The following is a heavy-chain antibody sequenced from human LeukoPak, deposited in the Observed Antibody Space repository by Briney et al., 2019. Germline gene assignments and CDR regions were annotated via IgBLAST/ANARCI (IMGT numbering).Heavy chain of an antibody. CDR3: ARAPAGDYFDY. Sequence: SETLSLTCTVSGGSISSYYWSWIRQPPGKGLEWIGYIHCSGSTDYNPSLKSRVTISVDTSRNQFSLKLSSVTAADTAVYFCARAPAGDYFDYWGQGTLVTVSS. CDR1: GGSISSYY. J-gene: IGHJ4*02. CDR2: IHCSGST. D-gene: IGHD2-2*01. V-gene: IGHV4-59*01.